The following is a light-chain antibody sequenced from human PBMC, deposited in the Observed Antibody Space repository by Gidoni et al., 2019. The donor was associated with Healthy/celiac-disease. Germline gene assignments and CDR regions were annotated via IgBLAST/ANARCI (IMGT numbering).Light chain of an antibody. Sequence: QSVLTQPPSVSGAPGQRVTISCTGSSSNSGAGYDVPWYQQLPGTAPKLLIYGNSNRPSGVPDRFSGSKSGTSASLAITGLQAEDEADYYCQSYDSSLSDSYVFGTGTKVTVL. J-gene: IGLJ1*01. V-gene: IGLV1-40*01. CDR2: GNS. CDR1: SSNSGAGYD. CDR3: QSYDSSLSDSYV.